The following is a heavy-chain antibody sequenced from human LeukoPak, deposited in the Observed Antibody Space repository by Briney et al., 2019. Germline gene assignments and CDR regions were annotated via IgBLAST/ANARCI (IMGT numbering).Heavy chain of an antibody. J-gene: IGHJ5*01. D-gene: IGHD2-15*01. Sequence: ASVKVSCKASGYTFTGYYMHWVRQAPGQGLEWMGRINPNSGGTNYAQKFQGRVTMTRDTSISTAYMELSRLRSDDTAVYYCATLGSVVVVAATRWFDSWGQGTLVTVSS. CDR1: GYTFTGYY. CDR2: INPNSGGT. CDR3: ATLGSVVVVAATRWFDS. V-gene: IGHV1-2*06.